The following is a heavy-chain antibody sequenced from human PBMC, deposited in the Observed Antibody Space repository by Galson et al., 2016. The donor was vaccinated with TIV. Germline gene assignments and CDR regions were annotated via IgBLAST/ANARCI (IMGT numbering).Heavy chain of an antibody. D-gene: IGHD5-18*01. CDR3: AKDRAADASMDYFFYHAMDV. CDR2: ISYSGSAK. V-gene: IGHV3-11*01. CDR1: GFTLSDYY. J-gene: IGHJ6*02. Sequence: SLRLSCAASGFTLSDYYMTWIRQAPGKGLEWLSHISYSGSAKYDADSMKGRFTISRDNGKASLYLEMTSLRPEDTAFYYCAKDRAADASMDYFFYHAMDVWGPGTAVTVSS.